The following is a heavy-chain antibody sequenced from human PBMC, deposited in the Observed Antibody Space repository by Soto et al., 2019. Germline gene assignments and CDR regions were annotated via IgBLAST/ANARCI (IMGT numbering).Heavy chain of an antibody. CDR1: EDGVSSNSAA. V-gene: IGHV6-1*01. J-gene: IGHJ4*02. CDR3: ARVGLRSGTN. D-gene: IGHD6-25*01. CDR2: TYYRSKWYN. Sequence: SQTLSLPGAISEDGVSSNSAAWHWVRQSPSRCLEWLGRTYYRSKWYNDYAVSVKSRITISPDTSKNQFSLQLNYVTPEDTAGEDGARVGLRSGTNWGQRTLVTVSS.